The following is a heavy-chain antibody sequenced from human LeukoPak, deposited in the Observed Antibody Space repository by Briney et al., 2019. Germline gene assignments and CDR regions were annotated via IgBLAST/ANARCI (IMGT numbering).Heavy chain of an antibody. CDR3: ARTKEMASISYFDS. CDR2: IRYDGNNK. J-gene: IGHJ4*02. CDR1: GFPFSDYV. D-gene: IGHD5-24*01. Sequence: GGSLRLSCAASGFPFSDYVMHWVRQAPGKGLEWVAVIRYDGNNKYYADSVKGRFTISGDNSKNTLYLQMNSLRAEDTAVYYCARTKEMASISYFDSWGQGTLVTVSS. V-gene: IGHV3-30*02.